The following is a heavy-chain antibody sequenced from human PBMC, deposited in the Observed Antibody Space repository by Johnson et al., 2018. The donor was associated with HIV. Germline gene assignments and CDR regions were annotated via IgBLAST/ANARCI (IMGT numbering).Heavy chain of an antibody. CDR1: GITVSSNY. CDR3: ATIAAHGAAFDI. D-gene: IGHD6-25*01. J-gene: IGHJ3*02. CDR2: ISYDGSNK. V-gene: IGHV3-30*03. Sequence: QVQLVESGGGLVQPGGSLRLSCAASGITVSSNYMSWVRQAPGKGLEWVALISYDGSNKYHADSVKGRFTISRDNSKNTLYLQMNSLRPEDTAAYYCATIAAHGAAFDIWGQGTVVTVSS.